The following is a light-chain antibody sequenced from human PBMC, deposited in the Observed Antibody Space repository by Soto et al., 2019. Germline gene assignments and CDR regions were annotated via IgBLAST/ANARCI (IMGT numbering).Light chain of an antibody. CDR1: SSDVGGYNY. V-gene: IGLV2-14*01. CDR2: EVS. CDR3: SSYTSSSTPV. Sequence: QSALTQPASVSGSPGQSITISCTGTSSDVGGYNYGSWYQQHPGKAPKLMIYEVSNRPSGVSNRFSGSKSGNTASLTISGLQAEDEADYYCSSYTSSSTPVFGTGTKLTVL. J-gene: IGLJ1*01.